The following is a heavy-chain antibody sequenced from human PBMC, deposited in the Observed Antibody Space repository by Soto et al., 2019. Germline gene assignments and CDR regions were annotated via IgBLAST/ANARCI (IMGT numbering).Heavy chain of an antibody. CDR1: GGSISSYY. D-gene: IGHD3-9*01. J-gene: IGHJ4*02. Sequence: SETLSLTCTVSGGSISSYYWSWIRQPPGKGLEWIGYIYYSGSTNYNPSLKSRVTISVDTSKNQFSLKLSSVTAADTAVYYCASMYYDILTVYYPQYYFDYWGQGTLVTVSS. CDR3: ASMYYDILTVYYPQYYFDY. CDR2: IYYSGST. V-gene: IGHV4-59*01.